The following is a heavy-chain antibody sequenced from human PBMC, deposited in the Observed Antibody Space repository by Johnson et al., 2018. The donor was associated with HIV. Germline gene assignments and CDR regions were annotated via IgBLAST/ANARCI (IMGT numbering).Heavy chain of an antibody. V-gene: IGHV3-20*04. Sequence: VQLVESGGGVVRPGGSLRLSCAASGFNFDNYGMTWVRQSPGKGLEWVSSINWNGGNTNYVDSVKGRFTISRDNANNSLSLQMKSLRAEDTAVYYCAMEYSVSGFPPSRALDIWGQGTMVTVSS. J-gene: IGHJ3*02. CDR3: AMEYSVSGFPPSRALDI. CDR2: INWNGGNT. D-gene: IGHD6-6*01. CDR1: GFNFDNYG.